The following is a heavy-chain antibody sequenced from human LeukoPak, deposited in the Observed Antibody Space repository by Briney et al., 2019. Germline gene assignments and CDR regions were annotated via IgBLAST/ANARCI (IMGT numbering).Heavy chain of an antibody. CDR1: GFTFSDYY. D-gene: IGHD2/OR15-2a*01. V-gene: IGHV3-11*04. Sequence: GGSLRLSCAASGFTFSDYYMSWIRQAPGKGLEWVSYISSSGSTIYYADSVKGRFTISRDNAKNSLYLQMNNLGPDDTAVYYCAKGQYGNYYFDSWGQGTLVTVSS. CDR3: AKGQYGNYYFDS. CDR2: ISSSGSTI. J-gene: IGHJ4*02.